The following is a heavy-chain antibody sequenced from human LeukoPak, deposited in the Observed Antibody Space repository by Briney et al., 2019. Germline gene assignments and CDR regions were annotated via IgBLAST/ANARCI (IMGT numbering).Heavy chain of an antibody. CDR3: ARAPKPSSSGIRAFDI. CDR1: GYTFTSHG. V-gene: IGHV1-18*01. D-gene: IGHD6-13*01. CDR2: ISAYNGNT. Sequence: ASVKVSCKASGYTFTSHGLSWVRQAPGQGLEWMGWISAYNGNTNYAQKLQGRVTMTTDTSTSTAYMELRSLRSDDTAVYYCARAPKPSSSGIRAFDIWGQGTMVTVSS. J-gene: IGHJ3*02.